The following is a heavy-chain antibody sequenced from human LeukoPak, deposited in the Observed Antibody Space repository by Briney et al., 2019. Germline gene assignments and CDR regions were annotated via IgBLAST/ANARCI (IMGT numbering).Heavy chain of an antibody. J-gene: IGHJ4*02. V-gene: IGHV1-18*01. D-gene: IGHD3-9*01. CDR3: ARGGYYDILTGQPQSLFDY. CDR2: ISAYNGNT. Sequence: GASVKVSCKASGYTFTSYGISWVRQAPGQGLEWMGWISAYNGNTNYAQKLQGRVTMTRDTSTSTVYMELSSLRSEDTAVYYCARGGYYDILTGQPQSLFDYWGQGTLVTVSS. CDR1: GYTFTSYG.